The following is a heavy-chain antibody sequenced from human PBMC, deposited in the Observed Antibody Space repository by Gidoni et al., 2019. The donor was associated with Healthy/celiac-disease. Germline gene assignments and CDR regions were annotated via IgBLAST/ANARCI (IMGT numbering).Heavy chain of an antibody. D-gene: IGHD5-18*01. CDR3: ARILGYSYGPDAFDI. CDR1: GRSISSYY. Sequence: QVQMQESGPGLVKPSDTLSLTCTVSGRSISSYYWSWFRQPPGKGLEWIGYIYYSGSTNYNPSLKSRVTISVDTSKNQYSLKLSSVTAADTAVYYCARILGYSYGPDAFDIWGQGTMVTVSS. V-gene: IGHV4-59*08. CDR2: IYYSGST. J-gene: IGHJ3*02.